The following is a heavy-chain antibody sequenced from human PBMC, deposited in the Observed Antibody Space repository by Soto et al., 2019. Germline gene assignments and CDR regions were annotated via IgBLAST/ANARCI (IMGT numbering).Heavy chain of an antibody. Sequence: ASVKVSCKVSGYTFASYGISWVRQAPGQGLEWMGWISAYNGNTNYAQKLQGRVTMTTDTFTRTAYMEVRSLRAEDTAVYYCAKDFIGFTMIDITGWAFDIWGQGTMVTVSS. D-gene: IGHD3-22*01. CDR2: ISAYNGNT. CDR3: AKDFIGFTMIDITGWAFDI. V-gene: IGHV1-18*01. J-gene: IGHJ3*02. CDR1: GYTFASYG.